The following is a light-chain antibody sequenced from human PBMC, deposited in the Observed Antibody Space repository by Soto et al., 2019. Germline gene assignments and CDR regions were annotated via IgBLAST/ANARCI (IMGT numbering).Light chain of an antibody. Sequence: DIVMTQSPDSLAVSLGERATINCKSSQSVLYSPDRRNYLAWYQQKPGQPPKLLISWASSRESGVPDRFSGSGSGTDFTLTISSLQSEDFAVYYCQQYNNWPLAFGGGTRVEIK. J-gene: IGKJ4*01. CDR3: QQYNNWPLA. V-gene: IGKV4-1*01. CDR2: WAS. CDR1: QSVLYSPDRRNY.